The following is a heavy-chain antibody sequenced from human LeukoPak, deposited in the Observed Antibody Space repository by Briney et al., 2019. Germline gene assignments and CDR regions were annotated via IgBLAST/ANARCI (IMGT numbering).Heavy chain of an antibody. J-gene: IGHJ4*02. D-gene: IGHD5-18*01. Sequence: PGGSLRLSCAASGFTVSSNYMSWVRQAPGKGLEWVSVIYTGGSTYYADSVKSRFTISRDNSKNTLYLQMNSLRAEDTAVYYCASDPRYTYGSALDYWGQGTLVTVSS. CDR2: IYTGGST. CDR3: ASDPRYTYGSALDY. V-gene: IGHV3-66*01. CDR1: GFTVSSNY.